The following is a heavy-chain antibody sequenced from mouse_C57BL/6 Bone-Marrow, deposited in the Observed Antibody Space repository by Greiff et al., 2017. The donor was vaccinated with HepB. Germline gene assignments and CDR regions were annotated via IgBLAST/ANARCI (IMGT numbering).Heavy chain of an antibody. CDR2: IYPGDGDT. V-gene: IGHV1-82*01. D-gene: IGHD1-1*01. Sequence: QVQLKQSGPELVKPGASVKISCKASGYAFSSSWMNWVKQRPGKGLEWIGRIYPGDGDTNYNGKFKGKATLTADKSSSTAYMQLSSLTSEDSAVYFCAGATVVATEGYFDVWGTGTTVTVSS. CDR1: GYAFSSSW. CDR3: AGATVVATEGYFDV. J-gene: IGHJ1*03.